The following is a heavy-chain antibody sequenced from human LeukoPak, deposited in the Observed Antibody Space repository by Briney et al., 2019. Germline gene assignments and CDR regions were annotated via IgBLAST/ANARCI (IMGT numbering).Heavy chain of an antibody. Sequence: SETLSLTCTVSGGSISSYYWSWIRQPAGKGLEWIGRIYTSGSTNYNPSLKSRVTMSVDTSKNQFSLKLSSVTAADTAVYYCARAPIDGYKSHKAFDYWGQGTLVTVSS. CDR1: GGSISSYY. J-gene: IGHJ4*02. CDR3: ARAPIDGYKSHKAFDY. CDR2: IYTSGST. D-gene: IGHD5-24*01. V-gene: IGHV4-4*07.